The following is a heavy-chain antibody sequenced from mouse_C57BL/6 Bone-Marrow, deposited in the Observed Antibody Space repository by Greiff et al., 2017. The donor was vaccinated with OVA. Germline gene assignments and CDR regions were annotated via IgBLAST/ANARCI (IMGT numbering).Heavy chain of an antibody. Sequence: EVQLQQSGPGLVKPSQSLSLTCSVTGYSITSGYYWNWIRQFPGNKLEWMGYISYDGSNNYNPSLKNRISITHDTSKNQFFLKLNSVTTEDTATYYCARWGTAYWGQGTLVTVSA. CDR3: ARWGTAY. J-gene: IGHJ3*01. CDR2: ISYDGSN. V-gene: IGHV3-6*01. D-gene: IGHD3-3*01. CDR1: GYSITSGYY.